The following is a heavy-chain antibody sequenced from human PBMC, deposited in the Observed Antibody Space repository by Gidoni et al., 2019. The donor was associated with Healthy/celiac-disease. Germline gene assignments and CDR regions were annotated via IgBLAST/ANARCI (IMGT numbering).Heavy chain of an antibody. CDR3: ARVLRDRGSGNWFDP. CDR1: GFTVSSNY. V-gene: IGHV3-66*01. Sequence: EVQLVESGGGLVQPGGSLRLSCAASGFTVSSNYMSWVRQAPGKGLEWVSVIYSGGSTYYADSVKGRFTISRDNSKNTLYLQMNSLRAEDTAVYYCARVLRDRGSGNWFDPWGQGTLVTVSS. D-gene: IGHD3-10*01. J-gene: IGHJ5*02. CDR2: IYSGGST.